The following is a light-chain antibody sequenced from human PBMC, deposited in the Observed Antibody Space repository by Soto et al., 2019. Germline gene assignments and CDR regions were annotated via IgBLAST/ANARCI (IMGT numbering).Light chain of an antibody. J-gene: IGKJ4*01. Sequence: DIQMTQSPSTLSASVGDRITITCRASHSISSWVAWYQQKPWKAPKLLIYDASSLESGVPSRFSGSGSDTEFTLTINNLQPDDWATYHCQQYNRYSLTFGGGTKVEIK. CDR1: HSISSW. V-gene: IGKV1-5*01. CDR2: DAS. CDR3: QQYNRYSLT.